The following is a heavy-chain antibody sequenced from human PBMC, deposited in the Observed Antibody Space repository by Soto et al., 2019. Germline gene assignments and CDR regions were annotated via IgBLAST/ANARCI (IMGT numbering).Heavy chain of an antibody. CDR3: ARAATVTYYYYYYGMDV. CDR2: ISAYNGNT. V-gene: IGHV1-18*01. D-gene: IGHD4-17*01. CDR1: GYTFTSYG. Sequence: ASVKVSCKASGYTFTSYGISWVLQAPGQGLEWMGWISAYNGNTNYAQKLQGRVTMSTDTSKSTAYMELRSLRSDDPAVYYCARAATVTYYYYYYGMDVWGQGTTVTVSS. J-gene: IGHJ6*02.